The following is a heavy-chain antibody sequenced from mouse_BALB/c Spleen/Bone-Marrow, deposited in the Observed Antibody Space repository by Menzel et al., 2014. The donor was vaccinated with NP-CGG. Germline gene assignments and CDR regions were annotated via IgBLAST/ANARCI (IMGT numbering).Heavy chain of an antibody. CDR3: APYYYGSSLFAY. V-gene: IGHV14-3*02. Sequence: EVKLMESGAELVKPGASVKLSCTASGFNIKDTYMHWVKRRPEQGLEWIGRIDPANGNTKYDPKFQGKATITADTSSNTAYLQLSSLTSEDTAVYYCAPYYYGSSLFAYWGQGTLVTVSA. CDR1: GFNIKDTY. J-gene: IGHJ3*01. CDR2: IDPANGNT. D-gene: IGHD1-1*01.